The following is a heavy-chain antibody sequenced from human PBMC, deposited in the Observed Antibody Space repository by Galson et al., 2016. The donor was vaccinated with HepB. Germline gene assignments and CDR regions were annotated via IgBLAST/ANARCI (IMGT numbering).Heavy chain of an antibody. CDR3: ARHAGTSYENHYMDV. J-gene: IGHJ6*03. CDR2: IYYSGTS. D-gene: IGHD1-7*01. CDR1: GGSISSSYY. V-gene: IGHV4-39*01. Sequence: SETLSLTCTVSGGSISSSYYWAWIRQPPGKGLEWIASIYYSGTSYYKPSLTSRVTISVDTSKSQFSLKVRSVTAAATAVYYCARHAGTSYENHYMDVWGRGTTVAVSS.